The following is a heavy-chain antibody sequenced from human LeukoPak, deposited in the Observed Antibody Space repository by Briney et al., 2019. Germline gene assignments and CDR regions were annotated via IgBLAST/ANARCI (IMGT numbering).Heavy chain of an antibody. CDR3: ARVSWLRFGGPGTYDY. D-gene: IGHD5-12*01. Sequence: GGSLRLSCAASGFTFSSYSMNWVRQAPGKGLEWVSYISGSSSTIYYADSVKGRFTISRDNAKNSLYLQMNSLRAEDTAVYYCARVSWLRFGGPGTYDYWGQGTLVTVSS. CDR1: GFTFSSYS. CDR2: ISGSSSTI. V-gene: IGHV3-48*01. J-gene: IGHJ4*02.